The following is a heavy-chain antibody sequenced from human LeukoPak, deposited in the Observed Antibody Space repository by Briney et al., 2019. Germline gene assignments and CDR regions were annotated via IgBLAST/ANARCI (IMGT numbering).Heavy chain of an antibody. CDR3: AKGDGYNYDNWFDH. V-gene: IGHV3-23*01. Sequence: PGGSLRLSCGASGFTFNNYALSWVRQAPGKGLEWVSAISDSGGSTYYADSVKGRFTISRDNSQNTLYLQMNSLRAEDTAVYYCAKGDGYNYDNWFDHWGQGTLVTVSS. CDR2: ISDSGGST. J-gene: IGHJ5*02. D-gene: IGHD5-24*01. CDR1: GFTFNNYA.